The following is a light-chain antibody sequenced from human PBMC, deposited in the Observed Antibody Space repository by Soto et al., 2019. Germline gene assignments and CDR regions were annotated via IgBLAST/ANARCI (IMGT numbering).Light chain of an antibody. J-gene: IGKJ5*01. V-gene: IGKV1-9*01. CDR1: QGISSY. CDR3: QQLNSFIIT. Sequence: QLTQSPSFMSASVGDRITITCRASQGISSYVAWYQQKPGEAPKLLIYATSTLQSGVPSRFSGSGSGTDFTLTISSLQPVDFATYYCQQLNSFIITFGQGTRLEIK. CDR2: ATS.